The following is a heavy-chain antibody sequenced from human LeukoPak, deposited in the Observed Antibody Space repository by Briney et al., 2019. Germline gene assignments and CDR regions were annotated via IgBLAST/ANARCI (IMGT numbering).Heavy chain of an antibody. Sequence: PWGSLRLSCAASGFTVSSNYMSWVRQAPGKGLEWVAAISDSGGSTYYADSVKSRVTISRDTSKNTLYLQMNSLRAEDTAVYYCAKDSSYYDGWGQGTLVTVSS. J-gene: IGHJ4*02. CDR1: GFTVSSNY. CDR3: AKDSSYYDG. CDR2: ISDSGGST. V-gene: IGHV3-23*01. D-gene: IGHD3-3*01.